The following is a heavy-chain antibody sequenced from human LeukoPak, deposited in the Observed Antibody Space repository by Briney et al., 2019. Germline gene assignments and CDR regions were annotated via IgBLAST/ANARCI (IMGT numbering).Heavy chain of an antibody. J-gene: IGHJ5*02. V-gene: IGHV1-69*05. Sequence: ASVKVSCKASGGTFSSYAISWVRQAPGQGLEWMGRIIPIFGTANYAQKFQGRVTITTDESTSTAYMELSSLRSEDTAVYYCARYADYGDYNWFDPLGPGNPGHRLL. CDR2: IIPIFGTA. D-gene: IGHD4-17*01. CDR1: GGTFSSYA. CDR3: ARYADYGDYNWFDP.